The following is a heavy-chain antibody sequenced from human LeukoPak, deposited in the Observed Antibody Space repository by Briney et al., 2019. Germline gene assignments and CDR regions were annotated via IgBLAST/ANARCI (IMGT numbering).Heavy chain of an antibody. CDR3: ARDSTPPGIVGATRYDY. CDR1: GGSISSYY. CDR2: IYTSGST. Sequence: SETLSLTCTVSGGSISSYYWSWLRQPAGKGLEWIGRIYTSGSTNHNPSLKSRVTMSVDTSKNQFSLKLSSVTAADTAVYYCARDSTPPGIVGATRYDYWGQGTLVTVSS. D-gene: IGHD1-26*01. J-gene: IGHJ4*02. V-gene: IGHV4-4*07.